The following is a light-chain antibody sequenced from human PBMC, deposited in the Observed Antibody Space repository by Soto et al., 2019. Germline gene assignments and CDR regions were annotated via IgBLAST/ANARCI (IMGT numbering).Light chain of an antibody. CDR1: QSISSW. CDR2: KAS. J-gene: IGKJ1*01. Sequence: DIQMTQSPSTLSASVGDRVTITCRASQSISSWLAWYQQKPGKAPKLLLYKASSLESGVPSRFSGSGSGTEFTLTISSLQPDDFATYYCQQYNSYPSTFGQGTKVEIK. V-gene: IGKV1-5*03. CDR3: QQYNSYPST.